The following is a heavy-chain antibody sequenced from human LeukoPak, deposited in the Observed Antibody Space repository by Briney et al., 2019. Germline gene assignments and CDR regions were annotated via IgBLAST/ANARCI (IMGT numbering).Heavy chain of an antibody. J-gene: IGHJ4*02. CDR2: INHSGST. CDR1: GGSFSGYY. CDR3: ARLDHSLWITDY. D-gene: IGHD2-2*03. V-gene: IGHV4-34*01. Sequence: SEILSLTCAVYGGSFSGYYWSWIRQPPGKGLEWIGEINHSGSTNYNPSLKSRVTISVDTSKNQFSLKLSSVTAADTAVYYCARLDHSLWITDYWGQGTLVTVSS.